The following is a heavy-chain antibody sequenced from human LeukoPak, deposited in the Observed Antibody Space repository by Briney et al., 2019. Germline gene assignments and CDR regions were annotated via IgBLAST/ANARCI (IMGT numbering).Heavy chain of an antibody. CDR1: GFTFSSYP. J-gene: IGHJ4*02. CDR3: AKDSAPDFRERY. D-gene: IGHD3-3*01. Sequence: PLGSLRLSCAASGFTFSSYPMTWVRQTPEKGLEWVSSISGSGGTTYYADSVKGRFTISRDNSKNTLYLQMNSLRGEDTAVYFCAKDSAPDFRERYWGQGALVSVSS. V-gene: IGHV3-23*01. CDR2: ISGSGGTT.